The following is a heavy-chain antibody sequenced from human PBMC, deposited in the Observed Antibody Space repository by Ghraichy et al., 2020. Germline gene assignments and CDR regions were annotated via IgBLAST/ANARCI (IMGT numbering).Heavy chain of an antibody. V-gene: IGHV4-39*01. Sequence: SETLSLTCNVSGGSISGSTYYWGWIRQPPGKGLEWIGSIYYSGSAYYNSSLKSRVTISVDTSRNQFSLRLRSMTAADTAIYYCARHPWPDGPWNWGQGSLVIVSS. CDR2: IYYSGSA. J-gene: IGHJ1*01. D-gene: IGHD5-24*01. CDR1: GGSISGSTYY. CDR3: ARHPWPDGPWN.